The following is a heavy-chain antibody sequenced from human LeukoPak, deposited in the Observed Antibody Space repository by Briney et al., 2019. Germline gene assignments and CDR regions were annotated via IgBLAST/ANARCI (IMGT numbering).Heavy chain of an antibody. CDR2: ISSSGSTI. Sequence: GGSLRLSCAASGFTFSSYEMNWVRQAPGKGLEWVSYISSSGSTIYYADSVKGRFTISRDNAKNSLYLQMNSLRAEDTAVYYCARDFSYDSSGYVDYWGQGTLVTVSS. V-gene: IGHV3-48*03. CDR3: ARDFSYDSSGYVDY. J-gene: IGHJ4*02. D-gene: IGHD3-22*01. CDR1: GFTFSSYE.